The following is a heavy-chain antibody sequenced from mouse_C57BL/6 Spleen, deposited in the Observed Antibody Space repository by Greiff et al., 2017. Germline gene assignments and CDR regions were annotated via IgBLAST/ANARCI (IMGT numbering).Heavy chain of an antibody. D-gene: IGHD4-1*01. CDR3: ASLTGTGMKYFDV. V-gene: IGHV1-58*01. Sequence: VQLQQSGAELVRPGSSVKMSCKTSGYTFTSYGINWVKQRPGQGLEWIGYIYIGNGYTEYNEKFKGKATLTSDTSSSTAYMQLSSLTSEDSAIYVGASLTGTGMKYFDVWGTGTTVTVSS. CDR2: IYIGNGYT. CDR1: GYTFTSYG. J-gene: IGHJ1*03.